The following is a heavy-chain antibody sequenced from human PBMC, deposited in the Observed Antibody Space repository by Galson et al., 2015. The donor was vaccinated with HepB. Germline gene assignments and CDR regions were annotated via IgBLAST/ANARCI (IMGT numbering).Heavy chain of an antibody. CDR2: VSYDGTDR. V-gene: IGHV3-30*18. CDR3: AKEAVGHYDFWSGYYRGGNWFDP. D-gene: IGHD3-3*01. CDR1: GFTFSSYG. Sequence: SLRLSCAASGFTFSSYGMHWVRQAPGKGLEWVAVVSYDGTDRYYAASVKGRFTISRDNFKNTLPLQMNSLRAEDTAVYYCAKEAVGHYDFWSGYYRGGNWFDPWGQGTLVTVSS. J-gene: IGHJ5*02.